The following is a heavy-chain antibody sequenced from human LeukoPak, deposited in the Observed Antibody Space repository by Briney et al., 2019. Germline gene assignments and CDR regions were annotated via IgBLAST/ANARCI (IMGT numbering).Heavy chain of an antibody. J-gene: IGHJ4*02. CDR1: GFTFSRHW. V-gene: IGHV3-7*01. Sequence: GGSLRLSCSASGFTFSRHWMTWVRQAPVKGLEWVARIKQDGSEKYYVDSVKGRFTISRDNAKNSLYLQMNSLRAEDTAVDYCARDVEEYYYDSSGYIGYWGQGTLVIVSS. CDR2: IKQDGSEK. CDR3: ARDVEEYYYDSSGYIGY. D-gene: IGHD3-22*01.